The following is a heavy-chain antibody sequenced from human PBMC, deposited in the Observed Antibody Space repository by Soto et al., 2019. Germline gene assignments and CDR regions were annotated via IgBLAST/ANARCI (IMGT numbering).Heavy chain of an antibody. Sequence: ASVKVSCKASGYTFTDYDINWVRQAPGQGLEWMGWVSPNSGNTVYAQKFQDRVTMTRDTSISTAYMELSNLRFEDSAMYYCARGRFYSETSTWFALWGQGTPATVSS. D-gene: IGHD2-2*01. CDR3: ARGRFYSETSTWFAL. CDR2: VSPNSGNT. V-gene: IGHV1-8*01. J-gene: IGHJ5*02. CDR1: GYTFTDYD.